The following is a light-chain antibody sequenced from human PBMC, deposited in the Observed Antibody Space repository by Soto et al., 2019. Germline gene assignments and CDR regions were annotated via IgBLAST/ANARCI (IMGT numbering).Light chain of an antibody. CDR2: DVS. Sequence: QSVLTQPRSLSGSPGQSVTISCTGTSSDVGAYNYVSWYQQHPGKAPKLMIYDVSKRPSGVPDRFSGSKSGNTASLTISGLQAEDEADYYCCSYAGSYTWVFGGGTKVTVL. CDR1: SSDVGAYNY. CDR3: CSYAGSYTWV. V-gene: IGLV2-11*01. J-gene: IGLJ3*02.